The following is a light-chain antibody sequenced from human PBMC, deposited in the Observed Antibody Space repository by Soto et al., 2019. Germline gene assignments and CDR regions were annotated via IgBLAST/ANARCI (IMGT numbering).Light chain of an antibody. CDR2: QVS. CDR3: SSYTTVSNFCV. CDR1: SNDIGAYTY. Sequence: QSVLTQPAYVSGSLGQSITISGTGGSNDIGAYTYVSWYQQSPGKAPKLIIFQVSNPPSGVSNTFSGSKCGNTASLAIAGLQAEDEADYHCSSYTTVSNFCVFGGGTKVTVL. J-gene: IGLJ1*01. V-gene: IGLV2-14*01.